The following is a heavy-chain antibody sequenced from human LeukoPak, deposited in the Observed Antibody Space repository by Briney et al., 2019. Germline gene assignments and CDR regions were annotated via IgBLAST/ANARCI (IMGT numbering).Heavy chain of an antibody. CDR3: ARHDSYRSSWYSCFDY. CDR1: GGSISSYY. J-gene: IGHJ4*02. D-gene: IGHD6-13*01. V-gene: IGHV4-4*09. CDR2: IYTSGST. Sequence: SETLSLTCTVSGGSISSYYWSWIRQPPGKGLEWIGYIYTSGSTNYNPSLKSRVTISVDTSKNQFSLKLSSVTAADTAVYYCARHDSYRSSWYSCFDYWGQGTLVTVSS.